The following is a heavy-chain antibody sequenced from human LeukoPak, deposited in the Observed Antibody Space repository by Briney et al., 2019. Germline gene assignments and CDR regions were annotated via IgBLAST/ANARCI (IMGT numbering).Heavy chain of an antibody. Sequence: GASVKVSCKASGYTFTSYDINWVRQATGQRLEWMGWMNPNSGNTGSAQKFQGRVTMTRNTSISTAYMELSSLRSEDTAVYYCARSHRYCSSTSCSYYFDYWGQGTLVTVSS. CDR2: MNPNSGNT. D-gene: IGHD2-2*01. CDR3: ARSHRYCSSTSCSYYFDY. V-gene: IGHV1-8*01. J-gene: IGHJ4*02. CDR1: GYTFTSYD.